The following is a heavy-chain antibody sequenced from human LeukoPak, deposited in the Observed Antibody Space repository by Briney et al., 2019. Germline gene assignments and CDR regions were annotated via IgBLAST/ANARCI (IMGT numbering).Heavy chain of an antibody. Sequence: SETLSLTCTVSGDSISNYYWSWIRQPPGKGLEWIGYISDSGSTNYNPSLKSRVTISADTSKTQFSLSLSSVAAADTAVYYCARVGRGDYVWGSYSFDYWGQGTLVTASS. CDR1: GDSISNYY. J-gene: IGHJ4*02. CDR2: ISDSGST. V-gene: IGHV4-59*01. CDR3: ARVGRGDYVWGSYSFDY. D-gene: IGHD3-16*01.